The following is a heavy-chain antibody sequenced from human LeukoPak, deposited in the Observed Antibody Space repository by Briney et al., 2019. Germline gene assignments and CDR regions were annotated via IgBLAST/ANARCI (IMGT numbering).Heavy chain of an antibody. CDR3: AKDSGDIVVVVAATHYFDY. Sequence: PGGSLRLSCAASGFTFSSYSMNWVRQAPGKGLEWVSAISGSGGSTYYADSVKGRFTISRDNSKNTLYLQMNSLRAEDTAVYYCAKDSGDIVVVVAATHYFDYWGQGTLVTVSS. CDR1: GFTFSSYS. CDR2: ISGSGGST. J-gene: IGHJ4*02. V-gene: IGHV3-23*01. D-gene: IGHD2-15*01.